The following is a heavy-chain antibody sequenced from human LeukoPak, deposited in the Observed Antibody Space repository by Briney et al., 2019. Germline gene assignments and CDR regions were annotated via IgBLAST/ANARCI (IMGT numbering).Heavy chain of an antibody. Sequence: ASVKVSCKASGYTFTSYGISWVRQAPGQGLEWMGWMNPNSGNTGYAQKFQGRVTMTRNTSISTAYMELSSLRSEDTAVYYCARTYYYGSGSYGNWFDPWGQGTLVTVSS. CDR3: ARTYYYGSGSYGNWFDP. D-gene: IGHD3-10*01. CDR2: MNPNSGNT. J-gene: IGHJ5*02. CDR1: GYTFTSYG. V-gene: IGHV1-8*02.